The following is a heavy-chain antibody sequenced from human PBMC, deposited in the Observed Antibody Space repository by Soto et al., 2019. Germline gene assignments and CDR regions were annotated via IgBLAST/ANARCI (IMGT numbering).Heavy chain of an antibody. CDR3: AKGQDIPIFDHFDL. D-gene: IGHD3-3*01. V-gene: IGHV3-23*01. CDR2: ISGGGGSI. J-gene: IGHJ5*02. CDR1: GFTFSLYA. Sequence: HPGGSLRLSCSASGFTASGFTFSLYAMNWVRRAPGRGLEWVSSISGGGGSIYYADSVKGRFTVSRDNSKNIVYLQMNSLRDDDTAVYYCAKGQDIPIFDHFDLWGPGTLVTVSS.